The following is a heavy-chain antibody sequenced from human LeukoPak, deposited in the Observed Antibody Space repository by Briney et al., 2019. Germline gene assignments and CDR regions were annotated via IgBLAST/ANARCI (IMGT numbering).Heavy chain of an antibody. V-gene: IGHV1-46*01. CDR3: AKAPPKEHDFWSGYYNYMDV. CDR1: GYTSSSSY. Sequence: ASVKVSCKASGYTSSSSYMHWVRQAPGQGLEWMGIINPSGGTTIYAQRFQGRVTMTRDTSTSTVYMELSSLRYEDTAVYYCAKAPPKEHDFWSGYYNYMDVWGKGTTVTVSS. D-gene: IGHD3-3*01. CDR2: INPSGGTT. J-gene: IGHJ6*03.